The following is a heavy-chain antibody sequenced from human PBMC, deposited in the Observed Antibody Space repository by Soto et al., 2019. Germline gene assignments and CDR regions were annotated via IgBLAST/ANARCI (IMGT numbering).Heavy chain of an antibody. J-gene: IGHJ3*02. V-gene: IGHV1-3*01. CDR3: AREQSGEIMTMTDAFDI. D-gene: IGHD3-16*01. CDR2: INAGNGNT. CDR1: GYTFTSYA. Sequence: QVQLVQSGAEVQKPGASVKVSCKASGYTFTSYAIHWVRQAPGPRLEWMGWINAGNGNTQYSQKFQGRVTITRDTSASIAYMEVSSLRSEDTALYYCAREQSGEIMTMTDAFDICGQGTMFTVSS.